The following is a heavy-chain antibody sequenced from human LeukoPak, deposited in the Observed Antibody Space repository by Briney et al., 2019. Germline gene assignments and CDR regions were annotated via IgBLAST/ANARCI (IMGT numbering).Heavy chain of an antibody. CDR1: GGSISSYY. CDR2: IYYGGRT. CDR3: ASFNYVSDAFDI. J-gene: IGHJ3*02. V-gene: IGHV4-59*01. D-gene: IGHD1-7*01. Sequence: PAESLSLTCTVSGGSISSYYWSWIRQPPGKGLEWIGYIYYGGRTNSHTALKSRATISVDTSKNQFSLKLSSVTAADTAVYYCASFNYVSDAFDIWGQGTMVTVSS.